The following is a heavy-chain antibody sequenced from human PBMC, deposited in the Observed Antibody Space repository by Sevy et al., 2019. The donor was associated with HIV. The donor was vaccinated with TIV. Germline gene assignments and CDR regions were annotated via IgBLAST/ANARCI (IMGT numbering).Heavy chain of an antibody. Sequence: GGSLRLSCTASGFTFRNAWMTWVRQVPGKGLEWVGRIRNDPDGGTTDYAAPVRGRFTISRDDSKNTLYLQINSLETEEPAVYYCSTDIVVQSGYSYDFSTFNPDLPHNSGADVWGQGTTVTVSS. CDR3: STDIVVQSGYSYDFSTFNPDLPHNSGADV. J-gene: IGHJ6*02. CDR2: IRNDPDGGTT. D-gene: IGHD5-12*01. V-gene: IGHV3-15*01. CDR1: GFTFRNAW.